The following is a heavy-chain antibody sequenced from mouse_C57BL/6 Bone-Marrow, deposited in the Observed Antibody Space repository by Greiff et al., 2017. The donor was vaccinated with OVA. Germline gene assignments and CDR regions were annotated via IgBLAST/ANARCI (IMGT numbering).Heavy chain of an antibody. CDR1: GYSITSGYY. D-gene: IGHD1-1*01. CDR3: ARGFIN. Sequence: EVKLMESGPGLVKPSQSLSLTCSVTGYSITSGYYWNWIRQFPGNKLEWMGYISYDGSNNYNPSLKNRISITRDTSKNQYMLKLNSVTTEDTATYYCARGFINWGQGTLVTVSA. V-gene: IGHV3-6*01. CDR2: ISYDGSN. J-gene: IGHJ3*01.